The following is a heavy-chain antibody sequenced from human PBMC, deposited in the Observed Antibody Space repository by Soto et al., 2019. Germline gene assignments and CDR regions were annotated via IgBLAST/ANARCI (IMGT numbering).Heavy chain of an antibody. D-gene: IGHD5-18*01. J-gene: IGHJ4*02. CDR1: GDTFSSYA. CDR3: ARGVQSGYSYALGFDY. V-gene: IGHV1-69*12. Sequence: QVQLVQSGAEVKKPGSSVKVSCKASGDTFSSYAISWVRQAPGQGLEWMGGIIPFSGATLYAQKFQGRVTITADESTSTAYMDLSSLRSEDTAIYYCARGVQSGYSYALGFDYWGQGTLVTVSS. CDR2: IIPFSGAT.